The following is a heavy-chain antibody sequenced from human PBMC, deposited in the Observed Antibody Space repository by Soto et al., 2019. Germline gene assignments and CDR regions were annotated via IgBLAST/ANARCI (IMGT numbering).Heavy chain of an antibody. Sequence: EVQLVESGGGLVQPGGSLRLSCAASGFTVSSNYMSWVRQAPGKGLEWVSVIYSGGSTYYADSVKGRFTISRDNSKNTLYLEMNSLRAEDRAVYYCARDRLRSGWPDSFEHWGQGTLVTVSS. CDR1: GFTVSSNY. CDR3: ARDRLRSGWPDSFEH. V-gene: IGHV3-66*01. CDR2: IYSGGST. D-gene: IGHD6-19*01. J-gene: IGHJ1*01.